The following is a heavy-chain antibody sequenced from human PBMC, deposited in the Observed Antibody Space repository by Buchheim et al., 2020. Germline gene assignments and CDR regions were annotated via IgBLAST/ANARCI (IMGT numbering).Heavy chain of an antibody. V-gene: IGHV3-30*04. CDR1: GFTFSSYH. CDR2: ISYDGSDK. CDR3: ASRQYFGY. J-gene: IGHJ4*02. Sequence: QVQLVESGGGVVQPGRSLRLSCAASGFTFSSYHMHWVRQAPGKGLEWVAVISYDGSDKYYADSVKGRFTTSRDNSKDTVYLQMNSLRAEDTAMYYCASRQYFGYWGPGTL.